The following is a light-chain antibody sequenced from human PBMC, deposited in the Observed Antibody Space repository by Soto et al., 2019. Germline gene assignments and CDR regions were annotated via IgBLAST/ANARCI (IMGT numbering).Light chain of an antibody. J-gene: IGLJ1*01. CDR1: SSDVGGYNY. V-gene: IGLV2-14*03. CDR2: HVT. CDR3: ASFTSTYSYV. Sequence: QSALTQPASVSGSPGQSITISCTGTSSDVGGYNYVSWYQHHPGKAPKLMIYHVTVRPSGVSNRFSGSKSDDTASLTISRLQAEDEADYYCASFTSTYSYVFGTGTKLTVL.